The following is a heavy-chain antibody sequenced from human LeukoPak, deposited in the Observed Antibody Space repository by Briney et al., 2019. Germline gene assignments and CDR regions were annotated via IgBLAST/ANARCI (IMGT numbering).Heavy chain of an antibody. V-gene: IGHV4-61*02. CDR1: GGSISSGSYY. J-gene: IGHJ5*02. D-gene: IGHD5-12*01. CDR2: IYTSGST. CDR3: ARSMVATTWFDP. Sequence: SETLSLTCIVSGGSISSGSYYWSWIRQPAGKGLEWIGRIYTSGSTNYNPSLKSRVTISVDTSKNQFSLKLSSVTAADTAVYYCARSMVATTWFDPWGQGTLVTVSS.